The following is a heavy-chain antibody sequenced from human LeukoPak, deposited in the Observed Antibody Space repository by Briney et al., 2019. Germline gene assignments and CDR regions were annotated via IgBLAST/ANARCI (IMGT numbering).Heavy chain of an antibody. J-gene: IGHJ5*02. V-gene: IGHV3-30-3*01. CDR1: GFTFSSYA. CDR3: ARETWCSSSAGGFDP. Sequence: GRSLRLSCAASGFTFSSYAMHWVRQAPGKGLEWVAVISYDGSDKYYADSVKGRFTISRENTKITLYLQMSSLRAEDTAIYYCARETWCSSSAGGFDPWGQGTLVTVSS. D-gene: IGHD6-19*01. CDR2: ISYDGSDK.